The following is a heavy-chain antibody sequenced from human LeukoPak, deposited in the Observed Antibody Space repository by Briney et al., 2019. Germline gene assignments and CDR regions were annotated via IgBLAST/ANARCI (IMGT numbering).Heavy chain of an antibody. CDR3: ARDSGYDLRPTLDY. CDR2: IYSGGST. CDR1: GFTVSRNY. D-gene: IGHD5-12*01. V-gene: IGHV3-53*01. J-gene: IGHJ4*02. Sequence: GGSLRLSCAASGFTVSRNYMSWGRQAPGKGLEWVSVIYSGGSTYYGDSVKGRFTISRDNSKNTLYLQMNSLRAEDTAVYYCARDSGYDLRPTLDYWGQGTLVTVSS.